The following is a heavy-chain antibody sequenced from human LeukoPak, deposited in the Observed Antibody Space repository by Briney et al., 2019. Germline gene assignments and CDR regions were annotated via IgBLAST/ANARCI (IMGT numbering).Heavy chain of an antibody. J-gene: IGHJ3*02. Sequence: GASVKVSCKTSVYTFTAHYMHWVRQAPGQGLEWMGWINPNSGGTKYAQNFQGRVTMTRDTSIRTFYMELSRLRSDDTAVYYCARDYYDNSGFGAFDIWGQGTMVTVSS. V-gene: IGHV1-2*02. D-gene: IGHD3-22*01. CDR1: VYTFTAHY. CDR2: INPNSGGT. CDR3: ARDYYDNSGFGAFDI.